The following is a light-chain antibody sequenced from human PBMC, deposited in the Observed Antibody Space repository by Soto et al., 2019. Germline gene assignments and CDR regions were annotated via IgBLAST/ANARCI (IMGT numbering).Light chain of an antibody. Sequence: QSALTQPASVSGSPGQSITISCTGTSIDVGGYNYVSWYQQQSGKAPKLIIHEVSNRPSGVSNRFSGSKSGNTASLTISGLQAEDEADYYCDSSTSSRAYVFGIGTKLTVL. V-gene: IGLV2-14*01. CDR3: DSSTSSRAYV. CDR2: EVS. CDR1: SIDVGGYNY. J-gene: IGLJ1*01.